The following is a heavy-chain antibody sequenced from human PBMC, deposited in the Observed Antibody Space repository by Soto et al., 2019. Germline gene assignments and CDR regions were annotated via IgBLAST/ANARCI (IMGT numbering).Heavy chain of an antibody. CDR1: GYTFTSYG. Sequence: ASVKVSCKASGYTFTSYGISWVRQAPGQGLEWMGWISAYNGNTNYAQKLQGRVTMTTDTSTSTAYMELRSLRSDDTAVYYCARGDEYFSGGSCEPPGYWGQGTLVTVSS. V-gene: IGHV1-18*01. CDR2: ISAYNGNT. D-gene: IGHD2-15*01. CDR3: ARGDEYFSGGSCEPPGY. J-gene: IGHJ4*02.